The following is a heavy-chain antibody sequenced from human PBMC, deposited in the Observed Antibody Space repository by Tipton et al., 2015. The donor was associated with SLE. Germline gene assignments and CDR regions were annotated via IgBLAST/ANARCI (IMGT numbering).Heavy chain of an antibody. Sequence: TLSLTCTVSGFSISSYYWGWIRQPPGKGLEWLGTIYNSGSTNHNPSLKSRVTLSVDTSKNQFSLDLSSVTAADTAVYYCAKDTGLHAFDIWGQGTMVTVSS. CDR3: AKDTGLHAFDI. V-gene: IGHV4-59*01. D-gene: IGHD3-10*01. J-gene: IGHJ3*02. CDR1: GFSISSYY. CDR2: IYNSGST.